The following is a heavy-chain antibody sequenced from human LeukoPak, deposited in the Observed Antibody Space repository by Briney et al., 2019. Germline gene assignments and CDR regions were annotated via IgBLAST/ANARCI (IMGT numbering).Heavy chain of an antibody. J-gene: IGHJ3*02. Sequence: ASVKVSCKASGYTFNSNGISWVRQAPGQGLEWMGWVSAYNGNTNYAQKLQGRVTMTTDTSTSTAYMELRSLRSDDTAVYYCARRGYDILTGYSTSYAFDIWGQGTMVTVSS. CDR2: VSAYNGNT. D-gene: IGHD3-9*01. CDR1: GYTFNSNG. CDR3: ARRGYDILTGYSTSYAFDI. V-gene: IGHV1-18*01.